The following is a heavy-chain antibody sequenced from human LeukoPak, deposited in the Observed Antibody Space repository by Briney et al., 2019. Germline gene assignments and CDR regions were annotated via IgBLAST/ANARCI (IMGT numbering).Heavy chain of an antibody. CDR3: AHRAATGPFDY. J-gene: IGHJ4*02. CDR2: IYWDDDK. V-gene: IGHV2-5*02. CDR1: WFSLGTIGVA. D-gene: IGHD6-13*01. Sequence: SGSTLVNPTQTLTLTCTFSWFSLGTIGVAVGWIRQPPGKALEWLALIYWDDDKRYSPSLKSRLTITKDTSKNQVVLTMTHMDPVDTATYYCAHRAATGPFDYWGQGTLVTVSS.